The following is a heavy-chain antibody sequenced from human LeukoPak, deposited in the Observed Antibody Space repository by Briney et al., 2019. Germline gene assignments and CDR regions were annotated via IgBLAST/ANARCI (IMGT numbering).Heavy chain of an antibody. CDR3: GKEQWLGKMNYFDH. J-gene: IGHJ4*02. D-gene: IGHD6-19*01. Sequence: GGSLRLSCAASGFTFSSYGMHWVRQAPGKGLEWVAFIRYDGSNKYYADSVKGRFTISRDNSKNTLYLQMNSLKTEDTAVYYCGKEQWLGKMNYFDHWGQGTLVTVSS. CDR2: IRYDGSNK. V-gene: IGHV3-30*02. CDR1: GFTFSSYG.